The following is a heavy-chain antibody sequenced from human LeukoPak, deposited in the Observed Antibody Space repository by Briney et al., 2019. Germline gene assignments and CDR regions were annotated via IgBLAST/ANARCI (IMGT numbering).Heavy chain of an antibody. CDR1: GFTFDDYA. D-gene: IGHD3-10*01. CDR2: ISWNSGSI. CDR3: SRGTAGSYYSLHY. Sequence: QPGRSLRLACAASGFTFDDYAMHWVRQAPGKGLEWVSGISWNSGSIGYADSVKGRFTISRDNAKNSLYLQMNSLRAEDTALYYCSRGTAGSYYSLHYWGQGTLVTVSS. J-gene: IGHJ4*02. V-gene: IGHV3-9*01.